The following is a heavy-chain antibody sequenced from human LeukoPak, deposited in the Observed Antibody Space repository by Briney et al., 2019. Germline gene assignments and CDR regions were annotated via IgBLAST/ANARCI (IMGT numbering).Heavy chain of an antibody. V-gene: IGHV3-33*01. J-gene: IGHJ4*02. CDR2: IWYDGSNK. Sequence: PGRSLRLSWAASGFTYSSYGMHWVRQAPGKGLEWVAVIWYDGSNKYYADSVKGRFTISRDNSKNTLYPQMNSLRAEDTAVYYCAREKGLDYWGQGTLVTVSS. CDR3: AREKGLDY. CDR1: GFTYSSYG.